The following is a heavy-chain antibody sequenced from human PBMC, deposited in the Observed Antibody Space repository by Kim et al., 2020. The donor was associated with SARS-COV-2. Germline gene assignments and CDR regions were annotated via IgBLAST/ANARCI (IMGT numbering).Heavy chain of an antibody. J-gene: IGHJ4*02. V-gene: IGHV3-66*01. CDR2: IYSGGAT. CDR3: ARWRGTYYDY. D-gene: IGHD3-16*01. CDR1: GFAVSANY. Sequence: GGSLRLSCAASGFAVSANYMSWVRQTPGKGLEWVSMIYSGGATYYKYSVKDRFTISRDSSKNTLYLQMNRLRAEDTSVYYCARWRGTYYDYWGQGTLVTV.